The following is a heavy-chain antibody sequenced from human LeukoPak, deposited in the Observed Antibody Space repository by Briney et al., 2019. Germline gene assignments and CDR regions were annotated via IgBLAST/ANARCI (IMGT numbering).Heavy chain of an antibody. CDR2: ISYDGSNK. CDR1: GFTFSSYG. D-gene: IGHD3-9*01. J-gene: IGHJ3*02. CDR3: AKPLYDILTGLEDAFDI. Sequence: GGSLRLSCAASGFTFSSYGMHWVRQAPGKGLEWVAVISYDGSNKYYADSVKGRFTISRDNSKNTLYLQMNSLRAEDTAVYYCAKPLYDILTGLEDAFDIWGQGTMVTVSS. V-gene: IGHV3-30*18.